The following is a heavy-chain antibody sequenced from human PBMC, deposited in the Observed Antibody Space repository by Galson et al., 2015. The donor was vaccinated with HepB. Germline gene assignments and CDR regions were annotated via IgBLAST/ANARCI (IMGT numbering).Heavy chain of an antibody. CDR2: IYPGDSDT. J-gene: IGHJ6*02. Sequence: QSGAEVIKPGESLKISCKGSGYSFTSYWIGWVRQMPGKGLEWMGIIYPGDSDTRYSPSFQSQVTISTDKSISTAYLQWSSLKASDTAMYYCARQKRGIQLWPPYYGMDVWGQGTPVTVSS. V-gene: IGHV5-51*01. D-gene: IGHD5-18*01. CDR1: GYSFTSYW. CDR3: ARQKRGIQLWPPYYGMDV.